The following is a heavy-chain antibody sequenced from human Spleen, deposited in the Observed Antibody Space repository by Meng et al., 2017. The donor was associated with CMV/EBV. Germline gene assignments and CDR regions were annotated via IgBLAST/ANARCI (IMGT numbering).Heavy chain of an antibody. Sequence: GESLKISCASSGVSFSNYWMSWVRQAPGKGLEWVSSISSSSSYIYYADSVKGRFTISRDNSKNTLYLQMNSLRAEDTAVYYCARDQGDGMDVWGQGTTVTVSS. J-gene: IGHJ6*02. CDR1: GVSFSNYW. V-gene: IGHV3-21*04. CDR3: ARDQGDGMDV. CDR2: ISSSSSYI.